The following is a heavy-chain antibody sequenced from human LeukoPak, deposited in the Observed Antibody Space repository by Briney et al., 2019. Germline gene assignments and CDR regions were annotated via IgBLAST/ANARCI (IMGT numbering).Heavy chain of an antibody. V-gene: IGHV4-59*01. CDR1: GGSISSYY. J-gene: IGHJ4*02. D-gene: IGHD1-26*01. Sequence: SETLSLTCTVSGGSISSYYWSWIRQPPGKGLEWIGYIYYSGSTNYNPSLKSRVTIPVDTSKNQFSLKLSSVTAADTAVYYCARRSGWEPYFDYWGQGTLVTVSS. CDR2: IYYSGST. CDR3: ARRSGWEPYFDY.